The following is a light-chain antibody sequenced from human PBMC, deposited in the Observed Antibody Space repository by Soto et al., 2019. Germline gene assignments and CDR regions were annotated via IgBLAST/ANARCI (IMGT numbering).Light chain of an antibody. V-gene: IGKV3-15*01. CDR3: QQYNNWPLT. CDR2: GAS. Sequence: EIVMTQSPPPRSFSPGEKPPSPSRPSKSVGSKLAWYQQKPGQAPRLLIYGASTRATGISARFSGSGSGTEFTLTISSLQSEDFAVYYCQQYNNWPLTFGGGTKVEIK. J-gene: IGKJ4*01. CDR1: KSVGSK.